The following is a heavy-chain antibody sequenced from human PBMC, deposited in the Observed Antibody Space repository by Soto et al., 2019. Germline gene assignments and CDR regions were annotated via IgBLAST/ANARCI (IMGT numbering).Heavy chain of an antibody. J-gene: IGHJ4*02. D-gene: IGHD1-26*01. CDR1: GGSINRSGYY. CDR3: GRVLGGAPGHTDFES. V-gene: IGHV4-39*01. Sequence: SETLSLTCTVSGGSINRSGYYWGWIRQPPGRGLERIGNIDYNGVTYSNPSLKSRVTISIDTSKNQFSLKLTSVTAVDTALWYCGRVLGGAPGHTDFESWGPGILVT. CDR2: IDYNGVT.